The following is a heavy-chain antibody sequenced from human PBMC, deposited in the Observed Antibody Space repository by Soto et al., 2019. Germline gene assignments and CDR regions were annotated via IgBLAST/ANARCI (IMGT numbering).Heavy chain of an antibody. J-gene: IGHJ4*02. CDR2: IKESGFA. D-gene: IGHD6-19*01. V-gene: IGHV4-34*01. Sequence: LSLTCGVYNGSFSDYFWNWIRQPPGKGLEWIGEIKESGFATYNPSLKRRVTMSVDTANNQFSLKVTSVTAADTAVYYCARGKSSGPLYYFDTWGQGTLVTAPQ. CDR3: ARGKSSGPLYYFDT. CDR1: NGSFSDYF.